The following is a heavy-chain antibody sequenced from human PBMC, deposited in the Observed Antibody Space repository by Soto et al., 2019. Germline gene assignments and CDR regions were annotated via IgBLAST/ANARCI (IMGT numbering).Heavy chain of an antibody. Sequence: EVQLVESGGGLVKPGGSLRLSCPASGFDFSSYSMNWAPQAPGKGLEGVSSINEDSSYIYYAHSLRGRFTISRDNAKESLYLQMNSLRAEDTAVYYCVRDFGWYFRSGYMDVWGDGATVTVSS. CDR1: GFDFSSYS. CDR2: INEDSSYI. D-gene: IGHD3-3*01. V-gene: IGHV3-21*02. J-gene: IGHJ6*03. CDR3: VRDFGWYFRSGYMDV.